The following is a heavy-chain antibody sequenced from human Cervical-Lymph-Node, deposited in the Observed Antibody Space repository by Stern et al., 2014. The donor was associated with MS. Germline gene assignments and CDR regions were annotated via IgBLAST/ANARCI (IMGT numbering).Heavy chain of an antibody. CDR1: GFTFSSYG. Sequence: VQLVESGGGVVQPGRSLRLSCAASGFTFSSYGMHWVRQAPGKGLEWVAVIWYDGSNKYYADSVKGRFTISRDNSKNTLYLQMNSLRAEDTAVYYCARVGDYYDSSGYQYPDYWGQGTLVTVSS. J-gene: IGHJ4*02. CDR2: IWYDGSNK. V-gene: IGHV3-33*01. D-gene: IGHD3-22*01. CDR3: ARVGDYYDSSGYQYPDY.